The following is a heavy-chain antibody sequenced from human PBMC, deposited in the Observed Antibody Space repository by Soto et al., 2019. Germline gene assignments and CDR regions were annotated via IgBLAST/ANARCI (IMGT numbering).Heavy chain of an antibody. CDR1: GLNVSQNY. J-gene: IGHJ6*01. CDR3: VRPRPSGENYGMGV. D-gene: IGHD1-26*01. Sequence: VQLVESGGGLIQPGGSLRLSCVASGLNVSQNYMAWVRQAPEMGPQWVSVLYAEGSTYYTESVKGRFTISRDPSKNTLFLQKDGLRAEDTAVYYCVRPRPSGENYGMGVWGQGTTVTVSS. V-gene: IGHV3-53*01. CDR2: LYAEGST.